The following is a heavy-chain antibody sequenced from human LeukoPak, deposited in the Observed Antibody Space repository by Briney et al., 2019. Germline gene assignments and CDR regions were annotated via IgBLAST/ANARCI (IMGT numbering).Heavy chain of an antibody. Sequence: GGSLRLSCAASGFTFRKYWLHWVRQAPGKGLVWVSRINPDDGSTSYADSVKGRFTISRDNAKSTLYLQMNSLRAEDTAVYYCAKNPPRGIVVVKYYFDYWGQGTLVTVSS. CDR2: INPDDGST. J-gene: IGHJ4*02. CDR3: AKNPPRGIVVVKYYFDY. V-gene: IGHV3-74*01. D-gene: IGHD3-22*01. CDR1: GFTFRKYW.